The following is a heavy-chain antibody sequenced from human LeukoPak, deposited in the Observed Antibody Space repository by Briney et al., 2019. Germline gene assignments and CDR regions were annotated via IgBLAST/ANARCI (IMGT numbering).Heavy chain of an antibody. J-gene: IGHJ3*02. Sequence: SETLSLTCTVSGGSISSYYWSWIRQLPGKGLEWIGYIYYSGSTNYNPSLKSRVTISVDTSKNQFSLKLSSVTAADTAVYYCARDSNTSGRGSLAFDIWGQGTMVTVSS. CDR2: IYYSGST. V-gene: IGHV4-59*01. CDR3: ARDSNTSGRGSLAFDI. CDR1: GGSISSYY. D-gene: IGHD1-26*01.